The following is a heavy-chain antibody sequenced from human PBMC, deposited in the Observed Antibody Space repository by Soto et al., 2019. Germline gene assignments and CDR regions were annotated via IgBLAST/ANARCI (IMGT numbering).Heavy chain of an antibody. D-gene: IGHD3-10*01. V-gene: IGHV1-69*02. J-gene: IGHJ4*02. CDR3: ATNYGSGSTHFDY. CDR2: IIPMLGMS. Sequence: QVQLVQSGAEVKKPGSPVRVSCTASGDTFNFYTISWVRQVPGQGPEWMGGIIPMLGMSNYAQKFQGRVTIMADKSTSTVYMNLSGLTSEDTAVYYCATNYGSGSTHFDYWGQGTLVTVSS. CDR1: GDTFNFYT.